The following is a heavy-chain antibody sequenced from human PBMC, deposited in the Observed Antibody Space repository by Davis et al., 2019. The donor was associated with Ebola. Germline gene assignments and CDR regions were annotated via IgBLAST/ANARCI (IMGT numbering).Heavy chain of an antibody. Sequence: GESLKISCAASGFTFSSYAMSWVRQAPGKGLEWVPAISGSGGSTYYADSVKGRFTIPRDNSKNTLYLQMNSLRAEDTAVYYCAKFALSSSWSGFWFDPWGQGTLVTVSS. CDR3: AKFALSSSWSGFWFDP. J-gene: IGHJ5*02. CDR2: ISGSGGST. CDR1: GFTFSSYA. V-gene: IGHV3-23*01. D-gene: IGHD6-13*01.